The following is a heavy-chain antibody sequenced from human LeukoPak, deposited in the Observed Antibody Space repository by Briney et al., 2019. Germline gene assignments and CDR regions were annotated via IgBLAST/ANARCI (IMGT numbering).Heavy chain of an antibody. CDR3: ARRGYYDSSGYDY. J-gene: IGHJ4*02. CDR2: ISGSSADI. D-gene: IGHD3-22*01. CDR1: GFTFSSYE. Sequence: GALRLPCAASGFTFSSYEMNWVRQAPGKGLEWVSSISGSSADIYYADSVKGRFTISRDNAKNSVFLQINKLRAEDTAIYYCARRGYYDSSGYDYWGQGTLVTVSS. V-gene: IGHV3-21*06.